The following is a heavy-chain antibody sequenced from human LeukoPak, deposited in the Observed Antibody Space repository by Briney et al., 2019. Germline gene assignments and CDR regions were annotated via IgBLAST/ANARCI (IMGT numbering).Heavy chain of an antibody. Sequence: GGSLTLSCAVSGFTFGRYSMSWIRQVPGKGLEWVSAISGSSGDIFYTDSVKGGFTISKDNSKNTLYLQMNSLRAGDTAVYYCAKDRFGSGSPNWFGHWGQGTLVTVSS. D-gene: IGHD3-10*01. CDR1: GFTFGRYS. J-gene: IGHJ5*02. CDR3: AKDRFGSGSPNWFGH. V-gene: IGHV3-23*01. CDR2: ISGSSGDI.